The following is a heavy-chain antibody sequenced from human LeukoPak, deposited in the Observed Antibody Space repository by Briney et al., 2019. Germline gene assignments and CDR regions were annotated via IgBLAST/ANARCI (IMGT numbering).Heavy chain of an antibody. CDR2: IYYSGST. J-gene: IGHJ2*01. CDR1: GGSISSYY. CDR3: ARMNHYYDSSGYYYHWYFDL. Sequence: SETLSLTCTVSGGSISSYYWSWIRQPPGKGLEWIGYIYYSGSTNYSPSLKSRVTISVDTSKNQFSLKLSSVTAADTAVYYCARMNHYYDSSGYYYHWYFDLWGRGTLVTVSS. D-gene: IGHD3-22*01. V-gene: IGHV4-59*01.